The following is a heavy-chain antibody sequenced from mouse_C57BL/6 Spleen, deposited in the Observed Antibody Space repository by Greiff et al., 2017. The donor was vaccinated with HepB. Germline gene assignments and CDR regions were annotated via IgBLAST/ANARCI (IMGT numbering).Heavy chain of an antibody. J-gene: IGHJ2*01. CDR1: GYTFTSYW. D-gene: IGHD1-1*01. CDR2: IHPNSGST. V-gene: IGHV1-64*01. CDR3: ARRGHYYGSSSDY. Sequence: QVQLQQPGAELVKPGASVKLSCKASGYTFTSYWMHWVKQRPGQGLEWIGMIHPNSGSTNYNEKFKSKATLTVDKSSSTAYMQLSSLTSEDSAVYSCARRGHYYGSSSDYWGQGTTLTVSS.